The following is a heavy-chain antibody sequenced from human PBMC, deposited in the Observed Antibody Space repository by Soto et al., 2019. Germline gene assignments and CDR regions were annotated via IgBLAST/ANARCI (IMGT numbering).Heavy chain of an antibody. J-gene: IGHJ4*02. CDR3: AREYDSNSSFDY. V-gene: IGHV1-69*13. Sequence: SVKVSCKASGGTFSSYAISWVRQAPGQGLEWMGGIIPIFGTANYAQKFQGRVTITADESTSTAYMELSSLRSEDTAVYYCAREYDSNSSFDYWGQGTLVTVSS. CDR1: GGTFSSYA. D-gene: IGHD6-6*01. CDR2: IIPIFGTA.